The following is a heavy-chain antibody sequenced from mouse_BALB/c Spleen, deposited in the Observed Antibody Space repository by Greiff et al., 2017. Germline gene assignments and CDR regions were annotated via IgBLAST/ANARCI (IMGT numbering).Heavy chain of an antibody. CDR2: IYPGNSDT. D-gene: IGHD2-14*01. CDR1: GYTFTSYW. J-gene: IGHJ3*01. CDR3: TRGGYRYDDGAWLAN. V-gene: IGHV1-5*01. Sequence: VQLQQSGTVLARPGASVKMSCKASGYTFTSYWMHWVQQRPGQGLEWIGAIYPGNSDTSYNQKFKGKAKLTAVTSTSTAYIELSSLTNADSAVYYCTRGGYRYDDGAWLANWGQGTLDTVS.